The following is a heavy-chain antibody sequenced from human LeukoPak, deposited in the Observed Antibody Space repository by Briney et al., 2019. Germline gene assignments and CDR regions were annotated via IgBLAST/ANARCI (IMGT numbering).Heavy chain of an antibody. J-gene: IGHJ4*02. CDR3: ARGHSSSWSSDY. D-gene: IGHD6-13*01. CDR1: GGSISSYY. Sequence: SETLSLTCTVSGGSISSYYWSWIRQPAGKGLECIGRIYTSGSTNYNPSLKSRVTMSVDTSKNQFSLKLSSVTAADTAVYYCARGHSSSWSSDYWGQGTLVTVSS. V-gene: IGHV4-4*07. CDR2: IYTSGST.